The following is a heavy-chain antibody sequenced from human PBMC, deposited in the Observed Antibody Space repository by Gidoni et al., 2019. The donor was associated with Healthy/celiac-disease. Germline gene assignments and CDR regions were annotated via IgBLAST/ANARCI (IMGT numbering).Heavy chain of an antibody. CDR1: GGSISSGGYY. Sequence: PGLVKPSQTLSLTCTVSGGSISSGGYYWSWSRQHPVNGMEWIVYISYSESTNYNPSLKSRVTISVDPSENQFSLKLSSVAAADTAVYYCARGEGYSSGWYFDYWGQGTLVTVSS. CDR2: ISYSEST. J-gene: IGHJ4*02. D-gene: IGHD6-19*01. V-gene: IGHV4-31*03. CDR3: ARGEGYSSGWYFDY.